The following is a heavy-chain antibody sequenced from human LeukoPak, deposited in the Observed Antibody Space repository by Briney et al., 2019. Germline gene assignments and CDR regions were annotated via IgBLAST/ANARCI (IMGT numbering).Heavy chain of an antibody. CDR1: GFTFDEYA. V-gene: IGHV3-9*01. Sequence: PGGSLRLSCAASGFTFDEYAMHWVRQAPGKGLEWVSGISWNSGSIGYADSVKGRFTISRGNSKNTLYLQMNSLRAEDTAVYYCAKDEGYCSSTSCSYFDYWGQGTLVTVSS. CDR3: AKDEGYCSSTSCSYFDY. D-gene: IGHD2-2*01. J-gene: IGHJ4*02. CDR2: ISWNSGSI.